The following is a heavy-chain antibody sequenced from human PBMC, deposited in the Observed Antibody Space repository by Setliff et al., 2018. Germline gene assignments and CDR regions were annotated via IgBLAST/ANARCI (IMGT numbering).Heavy chain of an antibody. V-gene: IGHV1-18*01. CDR2: ISPYSGKT. J-gene: IGHJ4*02. CDR1: GCNFITLG. CDR3: ARGRGPDIVVTIPGDY. Sequence: ASVKVSCKTSGCNFITLGINWVRQAPGQGLEWVGWISPYSGKTDYAQKFQDRVIMTIDSATTTAYMELKTLRSDDTAVYYCARGRGPDIVVTIPGDYWGQGTQVTVSS. D-gene: IGHD2-15*01.